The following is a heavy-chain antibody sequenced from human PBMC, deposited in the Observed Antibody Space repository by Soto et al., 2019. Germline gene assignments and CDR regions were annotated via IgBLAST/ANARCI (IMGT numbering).Heavy chain of an antibody. Sequence: ASVKVSCKASGYTFTSYYMHWVRQAPGQGLEWMGIINPSGGSTSYAQKFQGRVTRTRDTSTSTVYMELSSLRSEDTAVYYCARDRTDSGYYTNWLDPWGQGTQVTVSS. CDR1: GYTFTSYY. CDR3: ARDRTDSGYYTNWLDP. J-gene: IGHJ5*02. V-gene: IGHV1-46*01. CDR2: INPSGGST. D-gene: IGHD3-22*01.